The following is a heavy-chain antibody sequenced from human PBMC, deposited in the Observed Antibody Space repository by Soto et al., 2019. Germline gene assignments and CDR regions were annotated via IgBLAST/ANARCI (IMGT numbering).Heavy chain of an antibody. J-gene: IGHJ4*02. D-gene: IGHD3-3*01. Sequence: QVQLVESGGGVVQPGKSLRLSCTTSGFIFSNYGIHWVRQAPGKGLEWVAVIWYDGSHKYYADSVKGRFTISRDNSKNTLYLQINSLRAEDTAVYYCARWFGDFFDFWGQGTLVIVSS. CDR2: IWYDGSHK. CDR1: GFIFSNYG. V-gene: IGHV3-33*01. CDR3: ARWFGDFFDF.